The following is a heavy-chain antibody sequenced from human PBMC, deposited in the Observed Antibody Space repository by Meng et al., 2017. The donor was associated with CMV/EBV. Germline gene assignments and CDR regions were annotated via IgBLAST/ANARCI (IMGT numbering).Heavy chain of an antibody. D-gene: IGHD4-11*01. CDR2: IYYSGST. J-gene: IGHJ6*02. CDR3: ARLNLMTTVTTPGSYYYYGMDV. Sequence: GSLRLSCTVSGGSISSYYWSWTRQPPGKGLEWIGYIYYSGSTNYNPSLKSRVTISVDTSKNQFSLKLSSVTAADTAVYYCARLNLMTTVTTPGSYYYYGMDVWGQGTTVTVSS. V-gene: IGHV4-59*01. CDR1: GGSISSYY.